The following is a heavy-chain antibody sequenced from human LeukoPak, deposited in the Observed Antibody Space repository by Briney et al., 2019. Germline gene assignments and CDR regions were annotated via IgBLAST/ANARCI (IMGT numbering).Heavy chain of an antibody. CDR1: GFTFSSYW. V-gene: IGHV3-7*01. CDR3: ARVTYDFSYYYMDV. Sequence: PGGSLRLSCAASGFTFSSYWMSWVRQAPGKGLEWVANIKQDGSEKYYVDSVKGRFTISRDNAKNSLYLQMNSLRAEDTPVYYCARVTYDFSYYYMDVWGKGTTVTVSS. CDR2: IKQDGSEK. D-gene: IGHD3-3*01. J-gene: IGHJ6*03.